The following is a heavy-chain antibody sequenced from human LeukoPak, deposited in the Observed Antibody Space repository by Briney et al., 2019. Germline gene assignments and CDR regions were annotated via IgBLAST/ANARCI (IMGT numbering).Heavy chain of an antibody. D-gene: IGHD4-11*01. CDR1: GLTFSSYW. V-gene: IGHV3-7*01. Sequence: PGGSLRLSCAASGLTFSSYWMSWVRQAPGKGLEWVANIKQDGSEKYYVDSVKGRFTISRDNAKNSLYLQMNSLRAEDTAVYFCARGGTAMTTLDYMDVWGKGTTVTVSS. CDR3: ARGGTAMTTLDYMDV. J-gene: IGHJ6*03. CDR2: IKQDGSEK.